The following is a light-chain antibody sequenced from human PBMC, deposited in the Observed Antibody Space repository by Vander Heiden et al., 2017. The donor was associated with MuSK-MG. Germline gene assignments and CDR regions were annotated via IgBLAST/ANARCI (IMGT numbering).Light chain of an antibody. CDR2: TAS. V-gene: IGKV1-39*01. Sequence: DIQMTQSPSSLSASVGDRVTITCRASQSISSYLNWYQEKPGKAPKLLIYTASSLHSGVPSRFSGSGSGTDFTLTISSLQPEDFATYYCQQNDLNPPVTFGGGTRVEMK. J-gene: IGKJ4*01. CDR3: QQNDLNPPVT. CDR1: QSISSY.